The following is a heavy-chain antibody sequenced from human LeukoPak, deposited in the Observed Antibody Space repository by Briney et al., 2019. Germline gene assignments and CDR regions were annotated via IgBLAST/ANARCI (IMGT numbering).Heavy chain of an antibody. J-gene: IGHJ4*02. V-gene: IGHV3-30*02. Sequence: GGSLRLSCAVSGFTFSNFGMHWVRQAPGKGLEWVAFIRYDGSNTYYPDSVKGRFTISRDNAKNSLYLQMNSLRAEDTAVYYCAREIGGLLKVLDYWGQGTLVTVSS. CDR3: AREIGGLLKVLDY. D-gene: IGHD3-10*01. CDR2: IRYDGSNT. CDR1: GFTFSNFG.